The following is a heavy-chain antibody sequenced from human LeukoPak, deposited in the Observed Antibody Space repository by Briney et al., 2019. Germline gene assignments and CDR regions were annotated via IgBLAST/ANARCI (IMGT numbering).Heavy chain of an antibody. Sequence: GGSLRLSCAASGFTFSSYGMHWVRQAPGKGLEWVAVISYDGSNKYYADSVKGRFTISRDNSKNTLYLQMNSLRAEGTAVYYCANSLGSRDGYNYYFDYWGQGTLVTVSS. D-gene: IGHD5-24*01. CDR1: GFTFSSYG. J-gene: IGHJ4*02. V-gene: IGHV3-30*18. CDR3: ANSLGSRDGYNYYFDY. CDR2: ISYDGSNK.